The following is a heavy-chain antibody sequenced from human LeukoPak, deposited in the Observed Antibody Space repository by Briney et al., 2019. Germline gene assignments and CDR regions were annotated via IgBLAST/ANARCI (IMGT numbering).Heavy chain of an antibody. D-gene: IGHD3-10*02. J-gene: IGHJ4*01. CDR2: IKQDGNEK. V-gene: IGHV3-7*01. Sequence: GGSLRLSCAASGFRFNTYWMSWVRQAPGKGLEWVANIKQDGNEKYYADSVKGRLTISRDNGKNSLDLQMNSLRADDTAVYYCARGTMFPYYFDYWGQEPWSPSPQ. CDR1: GFRFNTYW. CDR3: ARGTMFPYYFDY.